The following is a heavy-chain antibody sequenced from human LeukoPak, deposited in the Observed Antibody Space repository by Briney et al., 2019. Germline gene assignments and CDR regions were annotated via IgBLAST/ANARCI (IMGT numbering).Heavy chain of an antibody. J-gene: IGHJ4*02. CDR1: GGSISSYY. CDR2: IYYSGST. V-gene: IGHV4-59*01. CDR3: ARGTGSYYYGSGSYWPSYYFDY. Sequence: SETLSLTCTVSGGSISSYYWSWIRQPPGKGLEWIGYIYYSGSTIYNPSLKSRVTISVDTSKNQFSLKLSSVTAADTAVYYCARGTGSYYYGSGSYWPSYYFDYWGQGTLVTVSS. D-gene: IGHD3-10*01.